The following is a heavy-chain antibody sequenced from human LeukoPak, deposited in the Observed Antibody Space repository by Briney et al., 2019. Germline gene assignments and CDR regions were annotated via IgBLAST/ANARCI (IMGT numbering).Heavy chain of an antibody. CDR3: TTYQGIAVAGSTNFDY. CDR1: GFTFSNAW. CDR2: IKSKTDGGTT. D-gene: IGHD6-19*01. J-gene: IGHJ4*02. Sequence: PGGSLRLSCAASGFTFSNAWMSWVRQAPGKGLEWVGRIKSKTDGGTTDYAAPVKGRFTISRDDSKNTLYLQMNSLKTEDTAVYYCTTYQGIAVAGSTNFDYWGQGTLVTVSS. V-gene: IGHV3-15*01.